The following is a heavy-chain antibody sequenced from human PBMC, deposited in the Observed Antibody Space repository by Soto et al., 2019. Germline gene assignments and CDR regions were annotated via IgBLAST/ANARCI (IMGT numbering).Heavy chain of an antibody. Sequence: VGSLRLSCEASGFTFYTYAMIWVRQAPGKGLEWVTAIDSDGTDTYYADFVKGRFTVSRDNSKNTLYLQMRSLTAEDTALYYCAKGRLAVGSDWFDSWGPGTLVTVSS. CDR3: AKGRLAVGSDWFDS. D-gene: IGHD1-26*01. J-gene: IGHJ5*01. V-gene: IGHV3-23*05. CDR2: IDSDGTDT. CDR1: GFTFYTYA.